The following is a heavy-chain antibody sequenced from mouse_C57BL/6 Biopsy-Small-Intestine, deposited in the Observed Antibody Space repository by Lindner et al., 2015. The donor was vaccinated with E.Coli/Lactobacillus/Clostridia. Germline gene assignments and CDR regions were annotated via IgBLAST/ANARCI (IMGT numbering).Heavy chain of an antibody. CDR1: GYSFTGYY. V-gene: IGHV1-42*01. J-gene: IGHJ2*01. CDR2: INPSTGGT. Sequence: VQLQESGPELVKPGASVKISCKASGYSFTGYYVNWVKRSPEKSLEWIGEINPSTGGTTYNQKFKAKATLTVDKSSSTAYMQLMGLTSEDSAVYYCARSHAEGDYWGQGTTLTVSS. CDR3: ARSHAEGDY.